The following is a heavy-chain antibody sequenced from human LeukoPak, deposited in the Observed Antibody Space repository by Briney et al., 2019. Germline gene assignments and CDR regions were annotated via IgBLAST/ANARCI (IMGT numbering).Heavy chain of an antibody. CDR3: ARLRSYGGNREIDY. CDR2: ASYSGIT. D-gene: IGHD4-23*01. J-gene: IGHJ4*02. V-gene: IGHV4-39*01. CDR1: GGAISNTSYY. Sequence: SETPSLTCTVSGGAISNTSYYRGWIRQPPGNGLEWIGSASYSGITYYNPSLESRVIISVDTSKTQFSLRLSSVTAADTAIYYCARLRSYGGNREIDYWGQGTLVAVSS.